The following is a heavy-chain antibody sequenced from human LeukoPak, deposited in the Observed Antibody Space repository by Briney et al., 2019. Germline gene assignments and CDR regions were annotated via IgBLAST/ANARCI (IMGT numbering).Heavy chain of an antibody. J-gene: IGHJ3*02. V-gene: IGHV1-18*01. CDR2: ISAHNGNR. CDR3: ARDLLALDAFDI. Sequence: ASVKVSCKASGYSFSSYGINWVRQAPGQGLEWMGWISAHNGNRNYAQKLQGRVTMTTDTSTSTAYMELRSLRSDDTAVYYCARDLLALDAFDIWGQGTMVTVSS. D-gene: IGHD3-3*01. CDR1: GYSFSSYG.